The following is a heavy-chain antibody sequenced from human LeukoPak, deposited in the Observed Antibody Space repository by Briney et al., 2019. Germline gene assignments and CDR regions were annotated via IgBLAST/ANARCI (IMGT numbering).Heavy chain of an antibody. CDR2: IFFSGST. J-gene: IGHJ4*02. V-gene: IGHV4-61*01. D-gene: IGHD3-9*01. CDR3: ARQTYYDILTGSPFDY. Sequence: PSETLSLTCTVSGGSVSSGSYYWGWIRQPPGKGLEWIGFIFFSGSTNYQPSLKSRVTISVDTSKNQFSLKLSSVTAADTAVYYCARQTYYDILTGSPFDYWGQGTLVTVSS. CDR1: GGSVSSGSYY.